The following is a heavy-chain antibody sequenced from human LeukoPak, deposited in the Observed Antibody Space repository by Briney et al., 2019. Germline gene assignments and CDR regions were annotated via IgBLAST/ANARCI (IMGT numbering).Heavy chain of an antibody. CDR2: ISGGGGTT. CDR3: AKSGYNRFDY. CDR1: GFSFSNYA. D-gene: IGHD5-24*01. J-gene: IGHJ4*02. Sequence: GGSLRLSCAASGFSFSNYAMSWVRQAPGKGLEWVSAISGGGGTTYYTDSVKGRFTISRDNSKNTLYLQMNSLRAEDTAVYYCAKSGYNRFDYWGQGTLVTVSS. V-gene: IGHV3-23*01.